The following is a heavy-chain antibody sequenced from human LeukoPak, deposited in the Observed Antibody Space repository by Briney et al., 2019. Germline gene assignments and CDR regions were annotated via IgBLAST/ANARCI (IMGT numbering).Heavy chain of an antibody. Sequence: SETLSLTCTVSGGSISSYYWSWIRQPAGKGLEWIGRIYTSGSTNYNPSLKSRVTMSEDTSKNQFSLKLSSVTAADTAVYYCARDRGTMGYYYYMDVWGKGTTVTVSS. CDR3: ARDRGTMGYYYYMDV. V-gene: IGHV4-4*07. CDR2: IYTSGST. J-gene: IGHJ6*03. CDR1: GGSISSYY.